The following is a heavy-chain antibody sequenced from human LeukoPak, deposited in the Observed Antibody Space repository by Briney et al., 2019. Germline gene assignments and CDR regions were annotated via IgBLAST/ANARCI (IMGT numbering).Heavy chain of an antibody. J-gene: IGHJ4*02. V-gene: IGHV3-7*01. CDR2: IKQDGSKK. Sequence: GGSLRLSCAASGFTFSSYWMSWVRQAPGKGLEWVANIKQDGSKKYHVDSVKGRFTISRDNAKNSLYLQMNSLRAEDTGVYYCARDRLSGEYEDYWGQGTVVTVSS. CDR3: ARDRLSGEYEDY. CDR1: GFTFSSYW. D-gene: IGHD4-17*01.